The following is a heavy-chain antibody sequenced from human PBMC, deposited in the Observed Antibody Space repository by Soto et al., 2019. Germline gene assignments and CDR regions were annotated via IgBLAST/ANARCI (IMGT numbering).Heavy chain of an antibody. CDR3: ARDSSSGWPLGY. CDR1: GYSLTSHY. CDR2: INPSGDGT. J-gene: IGHJ4*02. Sequence: QVHLVQSGAEVKKPGASVKVSCKESGYSLTSHYMHWVRQAPGQGLEWMGMINPSGDGTSHAQRFQGRLTMTRDTSTIVYMELSSLRSEDTAVYYCARDSSSGWPLGYWGQGTLVTVSS. D-gene: IGHD6-19*01. V-gene: IGHV1-46*01.